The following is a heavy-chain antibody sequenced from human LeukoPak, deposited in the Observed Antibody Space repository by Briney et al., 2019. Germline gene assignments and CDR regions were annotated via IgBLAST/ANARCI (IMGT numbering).Heavy chain of an antibody. Sequence: ASVKVSCTVSGYTLTELSMHWVRQAPGKGLEWMGGFDPEDGETIYAQKFQGRVTMTEDTSTDTAYMELSSLRSEDTAVYYCATEGYCSSTSCFHFDYWGQGTLVTVSS. CDR3: ATEGYCSSTSCFHFDY. J-gene: IGHJ4*02. CDR2: FDPEDGET. CDR1: GYTLTELS. V-gene: IGHV1-24*01. D-gene: IGHD2-2*01.